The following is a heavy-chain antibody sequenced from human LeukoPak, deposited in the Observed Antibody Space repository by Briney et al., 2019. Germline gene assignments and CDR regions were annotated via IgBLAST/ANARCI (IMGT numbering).Heavy chain of an antibody. CDR2: FSGNGGAT. V-gene: IGHV3-23*01. D-gene: IGHD3-22*01. Sequence: GGSLRLSCAASGFTLRKCAMSWVPHAPGEGLEWVSSFSGNGGATYYADSVKGRFTISIDNSKNMLYLQMNSLRAEDTAGNDSRTLLTIIHWGQGTLVTVSS. CDR1: GFTLRKCA. CDR3: RTLLTIIH. J-gene: IGHJ4*02.